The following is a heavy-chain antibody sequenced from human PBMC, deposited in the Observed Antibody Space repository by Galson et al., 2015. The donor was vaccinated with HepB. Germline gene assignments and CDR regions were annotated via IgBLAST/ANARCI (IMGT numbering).Heavy chain of an antibody. CDR3: AKDASAAGIYYYYYYYMDV. D-gene: IGHD2-21*01. CDR2: VSNDVSSE. J-gene: IGHJ6*03. Sequence: SLRLSCAASGFTFSSYGMYWVRQAPGKGLEWVAVVSNDVSSEYYADSVKGRFTISRDNSRNTLYLQMNGLRAEDTAVYYCAKDASAAGIYYYYYYYMDVWGKGTTVAVSS. CDR1: GFTFSSYG. V-gene: IGHV3-30*18.